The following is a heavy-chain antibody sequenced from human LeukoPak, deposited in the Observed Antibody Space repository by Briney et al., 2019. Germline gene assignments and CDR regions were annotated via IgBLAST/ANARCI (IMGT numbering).Heavy chain of an antibody. Sequence: SETLSLTCVVSGYPITRGYHRAWLRPPPGKGVGGIGRVSRSDVTYFNPSLNSRVTLSVDTSKNQFSLGLVSVIAADTAVYYCAPLITAAGEYYFDYWGQGTLVTVSS. V-gene: IGHV4-38-2*01. CDR2: VSRSDVT. CDR3: APLITAAGEYYFDY. J-gene: IGHJ4*02. CDR1: GYPITRGYH. D-gene: IGHD6-13*01.